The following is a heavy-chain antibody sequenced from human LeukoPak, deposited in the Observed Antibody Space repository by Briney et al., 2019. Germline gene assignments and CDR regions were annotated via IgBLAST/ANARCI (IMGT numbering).Heavy chain of an antibody. V-gene: IGHV1-8*03. Sequence: ASVKVSCKASGYTFTSYGISWVRQATGQGLEWMGWMNPNSGNTGYAQKFQGRVTITRNTSISTAYMELSSLRSEDTAVYYCARSITMVRGAFGYWGQGTLVTVSS. J-gene: IGHJ4*02. CDR1: GYTFTSYG. CDR2: MNPNSGNT. D-gene: IGHD3-10*01. CDR3: ARSITMVRGAFGY.